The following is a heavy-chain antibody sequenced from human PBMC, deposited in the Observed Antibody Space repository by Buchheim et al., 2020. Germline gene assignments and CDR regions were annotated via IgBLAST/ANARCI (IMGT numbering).Heavy chain of an antibody. Sequence: QLQLQESGPGLVKPSETLSLTCTVSRGPFSSRSYYWRWIRQPPGKGLEWIGCIYYSGSTSYNPSLMSRVTISVHTPKNHFSLKLSSVTAADTAVYYCARISGSYWYWGQGTL. CDR1: RGPFSSRSYY. D-gene: IGHD1-26*01. V-gene: IGHV4-39*07. CDR2: IYYSGST. J-gene: IGHJ4*02. CDR3: ARISGSYWY.